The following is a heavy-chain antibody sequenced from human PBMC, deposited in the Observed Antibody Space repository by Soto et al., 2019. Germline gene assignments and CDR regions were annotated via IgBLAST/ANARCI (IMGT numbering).Heavy chain of an antibody. D-gene: IGHD3-10*01. J-gene: IGHJ6*03. Sequence: MTPASVKVSCKASGGTFSSYTISWVRQAPGQGLEWMGRIIPILGIANYAQKFQGRVTITADKSTSTAYMELSSLRSEDTAVYYCARGVRSIPTRSYYYYYMDVWGKGTTVTVSS. CDR1: GGTFSSYT. V-gene: IGHV1-69*02. CDR2: IIPILGIA. CDR3: ARGVRSIPTRSYYYYYMDV.